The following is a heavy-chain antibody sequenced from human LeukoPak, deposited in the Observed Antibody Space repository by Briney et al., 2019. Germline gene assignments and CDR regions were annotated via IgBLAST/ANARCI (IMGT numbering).Heavy chain of an antibody. CDR1: GDSISNFY. Sequence: SETLSLTCTVSGDSISNFYWNWIRQSPGKGLEWIGNIHYSGSSVYNPSLKSRGTISIDTSRKQFFLKLSSVTAADTAVYFCALAPSSNWFDFWGPGTLVTVSS. J-gene: IGHJ5*01. CDR2: IHYSGSS. V-gene: IGHV4-59*08. CDR3: ALAPSSNWFDF.